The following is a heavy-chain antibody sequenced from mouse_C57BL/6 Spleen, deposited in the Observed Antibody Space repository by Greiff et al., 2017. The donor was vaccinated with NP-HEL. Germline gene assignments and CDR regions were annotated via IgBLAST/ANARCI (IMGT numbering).Heavy chain of an antibody. CDR1: GFTFSSYG. D-gene: IGHD1-1*01. V-gene: IGHV5-6*01. CDR2: ISSGGSYT. J-gene: IGHJ3*01. Sequence: EVQGVESGGDLVKPGGSLKLSCAASGFTFSSYGMSWVRQTPDKRLEWVATISSGGSYTYYPDSVKGRFTISRDNAKNTLYLQMSSLKSEDTAMYYCAGHYVSSPGWFAYWGQGTLVTVAA. CDR3: AGHYVSSPGWFAY.